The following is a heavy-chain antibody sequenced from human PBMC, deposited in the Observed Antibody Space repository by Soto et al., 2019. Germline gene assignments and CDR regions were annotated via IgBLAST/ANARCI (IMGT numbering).Heavy chain of an antibody. CDR1: GGSISSGGYS. D-gene: IGHD6-13*01. CDR3: ARGEKQQLPADY. J-gene: IGHJ4*02. CDR2: IYHSGST. V-gene: IGHV4-30-2*01. Sequence: SETLSLTCAVSGGSISSGGYSWSWIRQPPGKGLEWIGYIYHSGSTYYNPSLKSRVTISVDRSKNQFSLKLSSVTAADTAVYYCARGEKQQLPADYWGQGTLVTVSS.